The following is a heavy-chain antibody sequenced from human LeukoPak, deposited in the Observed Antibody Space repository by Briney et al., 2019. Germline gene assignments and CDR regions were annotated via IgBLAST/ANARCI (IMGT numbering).Heavy chain of an antibody. V-gene: IGHV3-21*01. D-gene: IGHD1-26*01. CDR2: ISSSSSYI. CDR1: GFTSSSYS. CDR3: ASTALQWELLYAFDI. Sequence: GGSLRLSCAASGFTSSSYSMNWVRQAPGKGLEWVSSISSSSSYIYYADSVKGRFTISRDNAKNSLYLQMNSLRAEDTAVYYCASTALQWELLYAFDIWGQGTMVTVSS. J-gene: IGHJ3*02.